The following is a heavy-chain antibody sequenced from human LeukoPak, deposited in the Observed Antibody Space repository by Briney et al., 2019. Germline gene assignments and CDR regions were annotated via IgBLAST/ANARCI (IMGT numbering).Heavy chain of an antibody. Sequence: ASVKVSCKASGYTFTSYGISWVRQAPGQGLEWMGWISAYSAGTDYAQKFQGRVTMTRDTSITTAYMELSKLRSDDTAVYYCAKEGSGWYREVYWGQGTLVTVSS. CDR1: GYTFTSYG. CDR2: ISAYSAGT. CDR3: AKEGSGWYREVY. J-gene: IGHJ4*02. V-gene: IGHV1-18*01. D-gene: IGHD6-19*01.